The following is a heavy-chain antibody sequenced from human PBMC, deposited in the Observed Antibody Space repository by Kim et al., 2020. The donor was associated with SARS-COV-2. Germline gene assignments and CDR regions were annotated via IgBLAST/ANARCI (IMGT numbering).Heavy chain of an antibody. D-gene: IGHD2-15*01. J-gene: IGHJ4*02. V-gene: IGHV3-23*03. Sequence: DSGKGPSTIARDESKNTMYLQTTSLRVEDTAVYYCAGEVVGTPYYFDYWGQGTLVTVSS. CDR3: AGEVVGTPYYFDY.